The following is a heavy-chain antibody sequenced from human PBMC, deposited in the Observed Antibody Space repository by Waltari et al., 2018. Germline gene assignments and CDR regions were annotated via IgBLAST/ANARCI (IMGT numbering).Heavy chain of an antibody. CDR3: ARSGYYDSSGYYWWFDP. Sequence: QLQLQESGPGLVKPSETLSLTCTVSGGSISSSNYYWGWIRQPPGKGLEWIGSIYYSGSTYYNPSLKSRVIISVDTSKNQFYLKLNSVTAADTAVHYCARSGYYDSSGYYWWFDPWGQGTLVTVSS. V-gene: IGHV4-39*01. J-gene: IGHJ5*02. D-gene: IGHD3-22*01. CDR2: IYYSGST. CDR1: GGSISSSNYY.